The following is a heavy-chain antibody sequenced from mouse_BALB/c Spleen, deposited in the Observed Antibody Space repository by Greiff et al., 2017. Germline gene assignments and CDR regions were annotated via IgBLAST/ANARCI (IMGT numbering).Heavy chain of an antibody. CDR2: IWSGGST. CDR1: GFSLTSYG. Sequence: VQGVESGPGLVQPSQSLSITCTVSGFSLTSYGVHWVRQSPGKGLEWLGVIWSGGSTDYNAAFISRLSISKDNSKSQVFFKMNSLQANDTAIYYCARTYGNYGYYAMDYWGQGTSVTVSS. J-gene: IGHJ4*01. V-gene: IGHV2-2*02. D-gene: IGHD2-1*01. CDR3: ARTYGNYGYYAMDY.